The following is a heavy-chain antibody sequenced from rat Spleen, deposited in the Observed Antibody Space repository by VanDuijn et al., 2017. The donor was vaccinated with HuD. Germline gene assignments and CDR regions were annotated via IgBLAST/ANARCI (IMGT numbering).Heavy chain of an antibody. J-gene: IGHJ2*01. CDR2: INYDGRST. D-gene: IGHD1-2*01. Sequence: EVQLVESGGGLVQPGRSMKLSCVASGFTFSDYDMAWVRQAPTKGLEWVATINYDGRSTFYRDSVRARFTISRDNAKSTLYLQLDSLRSEDTATYYCTRDSSQYYFDYWGQGVMVTVSS. CDR3: TRDSSQYYFDY. V-gene: IGHV5-29*01. CDR1: GFTFSDYD.